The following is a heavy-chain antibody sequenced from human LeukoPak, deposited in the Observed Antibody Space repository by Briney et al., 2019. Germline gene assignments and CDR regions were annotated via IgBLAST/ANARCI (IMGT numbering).Heavy chain of an antibody. CDR2: IYYSGST. D-gene: IGHD6-13*01. J-gene: IGHJ3*02. CDR3: ARPRGIYSSTWYGAFDI. V-gene: IGHV4-59*08. CDR1: GYSISSYY. Sequence: SETLSLTCSVSGYSISSYYWSWIRQPPGKGLEWIGYIYYSGSTNYNPSLKSRVTISVDTSKNQFSLKLSSVTAADTAVYYCARPRGIYSSTWYGAFDIWGQGTMVTVSS.